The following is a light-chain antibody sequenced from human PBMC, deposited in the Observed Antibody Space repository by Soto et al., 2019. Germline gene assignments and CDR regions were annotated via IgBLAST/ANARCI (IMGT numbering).Light chain of an antibody. V-gene: IGKV1-27*01. CDR1: QGIRNF. CDR2: AAS. Sequence: DIQMTQSPTSLSASVGDRVTITCRASQGIRNFVAWYPQKPGKPPKLLIYAASTLQSEVPSRFSGSGPGTDFNLTINSLQPEDVATYSCQKYSSVPVFGPGTKVEI. CDR3: QKYSSVPV. J-gene: IGKJ3*01.